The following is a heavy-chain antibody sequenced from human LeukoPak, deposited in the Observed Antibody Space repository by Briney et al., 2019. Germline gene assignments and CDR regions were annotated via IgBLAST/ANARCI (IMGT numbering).Heavy chain of an antibody. Sequence: GGSLRLSCAASGFTFSSYSMNWVRQAPGKGLEWVSSISSSSSYIYYADSVKGRFTISRDNAKNSLYLQMNSLRAEDTAVYYCMVVPAAMPTYYGMDVWGQGTMVTVSS. CDR1: GFTFSSYS. D-gene: IGHD2-2*01. CDR2: ISSSSSYI. J-gene: IGHJ6*02. CDR3: MVVPAAMPTYYGMDV. V-gene: IGHV3-21*01.